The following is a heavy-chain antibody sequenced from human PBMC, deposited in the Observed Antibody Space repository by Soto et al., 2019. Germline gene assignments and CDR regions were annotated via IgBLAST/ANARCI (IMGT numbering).Heavy chain of an antibody. CDR3: ARDLGELGYYYGMYV. D-gene: IGHD1-7*01. J-gene: IGHJ6*01. CDR1: GCSVSSGSYY. CDR2: IYYSGST. V-gene: IGHV4-61*01. Sequence: SETLSLTCTVSGCSVSSGSYYWSWIRQPPGKGLEWIGYIYYSGSTNYNPSLKSRVTISVDTSKNQFSLKLSSVTAADTAVYYGARDLGELGYYYGMYVWGPGTTVTVSS.